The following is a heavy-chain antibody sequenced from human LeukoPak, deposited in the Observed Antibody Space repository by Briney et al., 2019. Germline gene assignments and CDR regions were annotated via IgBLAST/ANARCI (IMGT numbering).Heavy chain of an antibody. D-gene: IGHD7-27*01. Sequence: SVKVSCKASGGTFSSYTISWVRQAPGQGLGWMGRIIPILGIANYAQKFQGRVTITADKSTSTAYMELSSLRSEDTAVYYCARESVTGDPLDYWGQGTLVTVSS. CDR3: ARESVTGDPLDY. V-gene: IGHV1-69*04. CDR1: GGTFSSYT. J-gene: IGHJ4*02. CDR2: IIPILGIA.